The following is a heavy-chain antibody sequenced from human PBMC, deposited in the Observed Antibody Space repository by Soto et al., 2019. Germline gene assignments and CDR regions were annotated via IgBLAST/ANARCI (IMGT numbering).Heavy chain of an antibody. J-gene: IGHJ3*02. Sequence: SGPTLVNPTQTLTLTCTFSGFSLSTSGMCVSWIRQPPGKALEWLARIDWDDDKYYSTSLKTRLTISKDTSKNQVVLTMTNMDPVDTATYYCARTTYYDFWSGSQKSNAFDIWGQGTMVTVSS. D-gene: IGHD3-3*01. CDR1: GFSLSTSGMC. V-gene: IGHV2-70*11. CDR2: IDWDDDK. CDR3: ARTTYYDFWSGSQKSNAFDI.